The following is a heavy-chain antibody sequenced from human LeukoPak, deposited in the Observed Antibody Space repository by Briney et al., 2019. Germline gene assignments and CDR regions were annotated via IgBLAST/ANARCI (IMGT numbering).Heavy chain of an antibody. Sequence: GASVKVSCKASGYTFTAYYMHWVRQAPGQGPEWMGWINPNSGVTNYAQKFQGRVIMTSDTSISTAYMEFSRLRSDDTAMYYCARDLGVTVRPFGLFFWGQGPLVSVSS. J-gene: IGHJ4*02. CDR2: INPNSGVT. CDR3: ARDLGVTVRPFGLFF. V-gene: IGHV1-2*02. D-gene: IGHD6-6*01. CDR1: GYTFTAYY.